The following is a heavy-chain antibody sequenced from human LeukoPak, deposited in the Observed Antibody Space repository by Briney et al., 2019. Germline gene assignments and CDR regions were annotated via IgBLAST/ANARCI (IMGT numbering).Heavy chain of an antibody. CDR2: ISGSGGST. CDR1: GFTFSSYA. CDR3: AKGGSGYDLIRGLDY. D-gene: IGHD5-12*01. V-gene: IGHV3-23*01. J-gene: IGHJ4*02. Sequence: GGSLRLSCAASGFTFSSYATSWVRQAPGKGLEWVSAISGSGGSTYYADSVKGRFTISRDNSKNTLYLQMNSLRAEDTAVYYCAKGGSGYDLIRGLDYWGQGTLVTVSS.